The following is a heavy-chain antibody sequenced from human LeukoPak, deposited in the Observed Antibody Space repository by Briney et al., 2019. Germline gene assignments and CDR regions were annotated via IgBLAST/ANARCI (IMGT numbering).Heavy chain of an antibody. CDR2: IYDSGST. CDR1: GGSIGTGGYY. Sequence: SQTLFLTCTVSGGSIGTGGYYWTWIRQHPGKGLEWIGYIYDSGSTYYNPSLKSRVTISADTSKNQFSLTLSSVTAADTAVYYCARAYSGFDFWGQGTLVTVSS. D-gene: IGHD4-4*01. V-gene: IGHV4-31*03. CDR3: ARAYSGFDF. J-gene: IGHJ4*02.